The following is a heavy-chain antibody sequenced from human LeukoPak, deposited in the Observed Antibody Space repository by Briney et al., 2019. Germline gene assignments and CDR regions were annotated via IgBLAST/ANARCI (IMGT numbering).Heavy chain of an antibody. D-gene: IGHD1-1*01. CDR1: GFTFSSYA. CDR3: ATDDKKTISEYNWFDP. Sequence: GGSLRLSCAASGFTFSSYAMSWVRQAPGKGLEWVSGISGSGATRYYADSVKGRFTISRDNPKNTLYLQMNSLRAEDTAVYYCATDDKKTISEYNWFDPWGQGTLVTVSS. J-gene: IGHJ5*02. CDR2: ISGSGATR. V-gene: IGHV3-23*01.